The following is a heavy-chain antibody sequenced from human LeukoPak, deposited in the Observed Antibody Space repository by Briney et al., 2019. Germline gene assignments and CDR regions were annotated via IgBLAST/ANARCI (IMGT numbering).Heavy chain of an antibody. CDR3: ARAAGRSPYYYYGMDV. J-gene: IGHJ6*04. Sequence: ASVKVSCKASGYTFTGYYMHWVRQAPGQGLEWMGWINPNSGGTNYAQKFQGWVTMTRDTSISTAYMELSRLRSDDTAVYYCARAAGRSPYYYYGMDVGGKGPTVTVS. V-gene: IGHV1-2*04. CDR2: INPNSGGT. CDR1: GYTFTGYY.